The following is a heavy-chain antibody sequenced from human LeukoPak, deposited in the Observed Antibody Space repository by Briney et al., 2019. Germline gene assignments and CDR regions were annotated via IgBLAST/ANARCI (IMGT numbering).Heavy chain of an antibody. Sequence: PSQTLSLTCTVSGGSISSGGYYWSWIRQPAGKGLEWIGRIYTSGSTNYNPSLKSRVTMSVDTSKNQFSLKLSSVTAADTAVYYCARAPSSSGFDYWGQGTLVTVSS. D-gene: IGHD3-10*01. CDR2: IYTSGST. J-gene: IGHJ4*02. V-gene: IGHV4-61*02. CDR1: GGSISSGGYY. CDR3: ARAPSSSGFDY.